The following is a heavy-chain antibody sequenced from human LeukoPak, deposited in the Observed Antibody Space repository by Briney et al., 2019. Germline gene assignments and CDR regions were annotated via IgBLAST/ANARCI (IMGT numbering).Heavy chain of an antibody. Sequence: ASVKVSCKASGYTFTSDDIHWVRQATGQGLEWMGWMNPNSGNTGYAQKFQGRVTITRNTSISTAYMELSSLRSEDTAVYYCARTTIFANNYYYYYMDVWGKGTTVTVSS. D-gene: IGHD3-3*01. CDR2: MNPNSGNT. V-gene: IGHV1-8*03. CDR3: ARTTIFANNYYYYYMDV. CDR1: GYTFTSDD. J-gene: IGHJ6*03.